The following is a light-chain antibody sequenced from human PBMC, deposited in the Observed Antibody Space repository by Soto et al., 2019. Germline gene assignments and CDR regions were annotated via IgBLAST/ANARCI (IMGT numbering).Light chain of an antibody. CDR3: QQYGSSQWT. J-gene: IGKJ1*01. CDR1: QSVSSSY. CDR2: GAS. V-gene: IGKV3-20*01. Sequence: EIVLTQSPGTLSLSPGERATLSCRASQSVSSSYLAWYQQKPGQAPRLLIYGASSRATGIPHRFSGSGSETDFTLTISSLEPKDVAVYYCQQYGSSQWTFGQGTKVDIQ.